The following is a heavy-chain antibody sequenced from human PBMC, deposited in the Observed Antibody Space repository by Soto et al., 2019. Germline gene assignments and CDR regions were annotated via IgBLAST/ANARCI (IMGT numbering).Heavy chain of an antibody. CDR2: INVGNGNT. J-gene: IGHJ4*02. Sequence: GASVKVSCKASGYTFTSYSIHWVRQAPGQRLEWMGWINVGNGNTRYSQKFQGRLTLTRDTPGNTAYLELNSLISEDTAVYYCATPQDYDGCLYSWGQGTLVTVS. V-gene: IGHV1-3*01. D-gene: IGHD3-22*01. CDR1: GYTFTSYS. CDR3: ATPQDYDGCLYS.